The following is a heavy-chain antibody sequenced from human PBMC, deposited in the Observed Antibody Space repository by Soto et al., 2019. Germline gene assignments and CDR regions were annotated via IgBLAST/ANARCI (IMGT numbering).Heavy chain of an antibody. CDR3: ARAAFPSGYYGYYYGMDV. J-gene: IGHJ6*02. CDR1: GGTFSTHA. V-gene: IGHV1-69*01. CDR2: IIPILGTP. Sequence: QVHLVQSGAAVKKPGSSVKVSCKASGGTFSTHAISWVRQAPGQGLEWLGGIIPILGTPNYAQKFQGRVTVTADEYTSTAYMELRRLTSEDTAVYYCARAAFPSGYYGYYYGMDVWGQGTAVTVS. D-gene: IGHD3-3*01.